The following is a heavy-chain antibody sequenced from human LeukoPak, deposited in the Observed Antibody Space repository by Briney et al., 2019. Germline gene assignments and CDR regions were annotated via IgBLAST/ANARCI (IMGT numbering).Heavy chain of an antibody. CDR3: ARDQSLYSSGWYSGMDV. CDR2: ISAYNGNT. V-gene: IGHV1-18*01. CDR1: GYTFTSYG. Sequence: ASVKVSCKASGYTFTSYGISWVRQAPGQGLEWMGWISAYNGNTNYAQKLQGRVTMTTDTSTSTAYMELRSLRSDDTAVYYCARDQSLYSSGWYSGMDVWGQGTTVTVSS. D-gene: IGHD6-19*01. J-gene: IGHJ6*02.